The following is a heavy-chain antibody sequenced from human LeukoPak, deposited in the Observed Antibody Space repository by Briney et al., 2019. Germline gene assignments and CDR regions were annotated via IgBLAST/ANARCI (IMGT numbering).Heavy chain of an antibody. CDR1: GLTFADFE. Sequence: GGSLRLSCTPSGLTFADFEMSWVRQSPGKGLEWVGFIRTKAFGATTVYAASVKGRFTISRDDSKSVAYLQMNSLKTEDTALYYCTRNLHSSSLIVDWGQGTTVTVSS. J-gene: IGHJ6*02. D-gene: IGHD6-13*01. CDR2: IRTKAFGATT. V-gene: IGHV3-49*04. CDR3: TRNLHSSSLIVD.